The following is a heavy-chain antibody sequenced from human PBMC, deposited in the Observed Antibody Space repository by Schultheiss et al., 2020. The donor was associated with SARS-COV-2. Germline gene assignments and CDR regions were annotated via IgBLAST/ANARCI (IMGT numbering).Heavy chain of an antibody. J-gene: IGHJ6*02. D-gene: IGHD3-16*01. Sequence: SVKVSCKASGGTFSSYAISWVRQAPGQGLKWMGGIIPIFGTANYAQKFQGRVTITADKSTSTAYMELSSLRSEDTAVYYCARVSHVGLDYYYGMDVWGQGTTVTVSS. CDR3: ARVSHVGLDYYYGMDV. CDR1: GGTFSSYA. CDR2: IIPIFGTA. V-gene: IGHV1-69*06.